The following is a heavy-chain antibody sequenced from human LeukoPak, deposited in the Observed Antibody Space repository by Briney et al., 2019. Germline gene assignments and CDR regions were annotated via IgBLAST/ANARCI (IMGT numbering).Heavy chain of an antibody. Sequence: SETPSLTCTVSGGSISSYYWSWIRQPPGKGLEWIGYIYYSGSTNYNPSLKSRVTISVDTSKNQFSLKLSSVTAADTAVYYCARGSSSIMVYYYGMDVWGQGTTVTVSS. V-gene: IGHV4-59*01. CDR3: ARGSSSIMVYYYGMDV. CDR2: IYYSGST. CDR1: GGSISSYY. D-gene: IGHD6-13*01. J-gene: IGHJ6*02.